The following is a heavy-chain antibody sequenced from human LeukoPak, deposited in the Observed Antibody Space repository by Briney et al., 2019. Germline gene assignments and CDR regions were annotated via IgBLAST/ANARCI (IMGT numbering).Heavy chain of an antibody. CDR3: ARRRYSSSSGWFDP. CDR2: IYYSGST. V-gene: IGHV4-39*01. CDR1: GGSISSGSYY. D-gene: IGHD6-6*01. J-gene: IGHJ5*02. Sequence: TETLSLTCTVSGGSISSGSYYWGWIRQPPGKGLEWIGSIYYSGSTYYNPSLKSRVTISVDTSKNQFSLKLSSVTAADTAVYYCARRRYSSSSGWFDPWGQGTLVTVSS.